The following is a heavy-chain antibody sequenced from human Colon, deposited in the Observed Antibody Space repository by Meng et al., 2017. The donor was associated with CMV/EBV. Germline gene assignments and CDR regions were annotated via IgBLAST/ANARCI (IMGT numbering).Heavy chain of an antibody. V-gene: IGHV3-48*03. CDR2: ISSSGNTV. J-gene: IGHJ6*02. D-gene: IGHD2-15*01. Sequence: GGSLRLSCVASGFTFGDYEINWVRQAPGKGLEWISYISSSGNTVYSADSVKGRFTFSRDNAKNSVYVQMDSLRVEDTAVYYCARFRRTFVVAGLKPGWYNGMDVWGQGTTVTVSS. CDR3: ARFRRTFVVAGLKPGWYNGMDV. CDR1: GFTFGDYE.